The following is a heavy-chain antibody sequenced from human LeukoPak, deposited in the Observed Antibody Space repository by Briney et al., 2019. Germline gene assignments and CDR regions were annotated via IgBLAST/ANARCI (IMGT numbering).Heavy chain of an antibody. CDR2: IYSGSRT. V-gene: IGHV3-66*02. D-gene: IGHD6-19*01. J-gene: IGHJ6*02. CDR3: GWQSLAQSGMDV. Sequence: GGSLRLSCAASGFTVSSNYMSWVRQAPGKGLEWVSGIYSGSRTYYADSVKGRFAVSRDNSKNTLLLQMNILRAEDTAVYYCGWQSLAQSGMDVWGQRATVSV. CDR1: GFTVSSNY.